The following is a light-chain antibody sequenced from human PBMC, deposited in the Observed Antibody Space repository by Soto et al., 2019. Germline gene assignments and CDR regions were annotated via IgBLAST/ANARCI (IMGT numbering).Light chain of an antibody. CDR2: DVS. J-gene: IGLJ1*01. V-gene: IGLV2-14*03. Sequence: QSVLTQPASVSGSPGQSITMSCTGTSSDVGYYNYVSWYQLHPGKAPKLMIYDVSNRPSGISNRFSGSKFGNAASLTISGLQAEDEADYYCSSYTGSNPYVFGTGTKVT. CDR3: SSYTGSNPYV. CDR1: SSDVGYYNY.